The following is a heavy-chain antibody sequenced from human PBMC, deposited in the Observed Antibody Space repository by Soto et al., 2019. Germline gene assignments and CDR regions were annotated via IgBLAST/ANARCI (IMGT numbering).Heavy chain of an antibody. D-gene: IGHD6-19*01. Sequence: SETLSLTCAVYGGSFSGYYWSWIRQPPGKGLEWIGEINHSGSTNYNPSLKSRVTISVDTSKNQFSLKLSSVTAADTAVYYCARGPYSSGFDYWGQGTLVTVSS. CDR3: ARGPYSSGFDY. CDR1: GGSFSGYY. J-gene: IGHJ4*02. CDR2: INHSGST. V-gene: IGHV4-34*01.